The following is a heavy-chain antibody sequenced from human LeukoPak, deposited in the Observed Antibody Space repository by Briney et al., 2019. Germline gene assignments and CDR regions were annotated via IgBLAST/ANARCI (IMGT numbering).Heavy chain of an antibody. V-gene: IGHV1-2*06. D-gene: IGHD3-22*01. CDR2: INPNSGGT. Sequence: ASVKVSCKASGYTFTGYYMHWVRQAPGQGLEWMGRINPNSGGTNYAQKFQGRVTMTRDTSISTAFMELSRLRSDDTAVYYCARGGDYYDSSGYYRTFDYWGQGTLVTVSS. J-gene: IGHJ4*02. CDR3: ARGGDYYDSSGYYRTFDY. CDR1: GYTFTGYY.